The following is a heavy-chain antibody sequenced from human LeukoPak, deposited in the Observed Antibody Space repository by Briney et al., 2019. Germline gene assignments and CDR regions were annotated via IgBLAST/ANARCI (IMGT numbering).Heavy chain of an antibody. CDR1: GYTFTGYY. J-gene: IGHJ4*02. Sequence: ASVKVSCKPSGYTFTGYYIHWVRLAPGQAPEWVGWMSPNTGATIYARNFQGRVTMSRDTSIDTAYLDLSGLTFDDTAVCYCARDRVGSGWPRPFYFEFWGQGTLVTVSS. CDR2: MSPNTGAT. CDR3: ARDRVGSGWPRPFYFEF. D-gene: IGHD6-19*01. V-gene: IGHV1-2*02.